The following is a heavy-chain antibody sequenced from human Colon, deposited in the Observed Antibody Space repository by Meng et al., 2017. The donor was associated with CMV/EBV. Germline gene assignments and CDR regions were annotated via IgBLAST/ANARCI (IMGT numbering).Heavy chain of an antibody. CDR3: ARVPTAMAPFDY. CDR2: ISSSGSTI. Sequence: GESLKISCAASGFTFVSYWMSWVRQAPGKGLEWVSYISSSGSTIYYADSVKGRFTISRDNAKNSLYLQMNSLRAEDTAVYYCARVPTAMAPFDYWGQGTLVTVSS. D-gene: IGHD5-18*01. CDR1: GFTFVSYW. V-gene: IGHV3-48*04. J-gene: IGHJ4*02.